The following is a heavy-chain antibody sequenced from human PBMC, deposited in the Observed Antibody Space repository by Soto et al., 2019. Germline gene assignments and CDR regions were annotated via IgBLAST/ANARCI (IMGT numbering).Heavy chain of an antibody. CDR3: ARGNYYDSGGYGR. J-gene: IGHJ4*02. Sequence: PSETLSLTCAVYGGSFSGYYWSWIRQPPGKGLEWIGEINHSGSTNYNPSLKSRVTISVDTSKNQFSLKLSSVTAADTAVYYCARGNYYDSGGYGRWGQGTLVTVSS. CDR1: GGSFSGYY. V-gene: IGHV4-34*01. D-gene: IGHD3-22*01. CDR2: INHSGST.